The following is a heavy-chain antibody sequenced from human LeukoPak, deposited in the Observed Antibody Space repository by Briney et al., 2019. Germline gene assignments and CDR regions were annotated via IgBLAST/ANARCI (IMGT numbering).Heavy chain of an antibody. CDR3: ARLSSGSYYVIDY. D-gene: IGHD1-26*01. CDR1: GYSISSGYY. Sequence: SETLSLTCAVSGYSISSGYYWGWIRQPPGKGLEWIGSIYHSGSTYYNPSLKSRVTISVDTSKNQFSLKLSSVTAADTAVYYCARLSSGSYYVIDYWGQGTPVTVSS. V-gene: IGHV4-38-2*01. CDR2: IYHSGST. J-gene: IGHJ4*02.